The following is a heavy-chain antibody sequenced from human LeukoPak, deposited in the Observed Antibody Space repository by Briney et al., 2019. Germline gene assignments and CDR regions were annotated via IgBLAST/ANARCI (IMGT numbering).Heavy chain of an antibody. D-gene: IGHD3-22*01. CDR1: GGTFSSYA. J-gene: IGHJ4*02. V-gene: IGHV1-69*01. Sequence: SVKVSCKASGGTFSSYAISWVRQAPGQGLEWMGGIIPIFGTANYAQKFQGRVTITADESTSTAYMELSSLRSEDTAVYYCATGPEYYYDSSGYPIWDYWGQGTLVTVSS. CDR3: ATGPEYYYDSSGYPIWDY. CDR2: IIPIFGTA.